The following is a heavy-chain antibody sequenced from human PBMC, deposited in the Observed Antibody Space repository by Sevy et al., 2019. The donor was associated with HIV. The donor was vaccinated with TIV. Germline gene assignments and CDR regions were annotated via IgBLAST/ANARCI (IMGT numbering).Heavy chain of an antibody. J-gene: IGHJ6*02. CDR1: GFTFTTYW. CDR3: ARHHASYGVTGYYYYYGLDV. V-gene: IGHV5-51*01. D-gene: IGHD4-17*01. Sequence: GESLKISCKGSGFTFTTYWIGWVRQMPGKGLEWIGIIYPDGSDTRYSPSFQGQVTISVDKSISTAYLQWSTLKASDTAMYYCARHHASYGVTGYYYYYGLDVWGQGTTVTVSS. CDR2: IYPDGSDT.